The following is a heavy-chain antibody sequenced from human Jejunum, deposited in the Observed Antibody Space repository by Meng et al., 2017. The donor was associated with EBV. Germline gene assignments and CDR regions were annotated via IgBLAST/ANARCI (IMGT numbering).Heavy chain of an antibody. D-gene: IGHD3-9*01. CDR3: ARYFDGWNGDRFDP. CDR2: FDFEDGET. CDR1: GHTLTEFS. Sequence: QGQLLQCGAWVKQPGASGKVSYKVSGHTLTEFSMHWVRPAPGKGLEWMGGFDFEDGETIYAQKFQGRVTMTEDTSTDTAYMELSSLRSEDTAVYYCARYFDGWNGDRFDPWGQGTLVTVSS. V-gene: IGHV1-24*01. J-gene: IGHJ5*02.